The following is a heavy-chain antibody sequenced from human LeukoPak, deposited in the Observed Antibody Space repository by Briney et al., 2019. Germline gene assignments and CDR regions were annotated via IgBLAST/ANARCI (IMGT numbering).Heavy chain of an antibody. Sequence: PSETLSLTCTVSGGSISSYYWSWIRQPAGKGLEWIGRIYTSGSTSYNPSIKSRVTMSVDTSKNQFSLKLSSVTAADTAVYYCAREYSSSSLYYYYYMDVWGKGTTVTVSS. CDR2: IYTSGST. CDR3: AREYSSSSLYYYYYMDV. CDR1: GGSISSYY. V-gene: IGHV4-4*07. D-gene: IGHD6-6*01. J-gene: IGHJ6*03.